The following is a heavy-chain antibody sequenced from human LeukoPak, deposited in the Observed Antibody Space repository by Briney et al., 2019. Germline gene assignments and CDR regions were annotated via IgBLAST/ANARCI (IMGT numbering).Heavy chain of an antibody. CDR1: GFTFTMFS. CDR3: VEQLPSGYFDY. J-gene: IGHJ4*02. D-gene: IGHD6-13*01. Sequence: GGSLRLSCAASGFTFTMFSMNWLRQAPGKGLEWIAFIRGRSDTTYHADSVKGRFTISRDNSKNTLYLQMNSLRAEDTAVYYCVEQLPSGYFDYWGQGTLVTVSS. V-gene: IGHV3-23*01. CDR2: IRGRSDTT.